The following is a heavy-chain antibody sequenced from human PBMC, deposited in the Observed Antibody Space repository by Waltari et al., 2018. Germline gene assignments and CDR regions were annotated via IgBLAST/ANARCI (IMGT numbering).Heavy chain of an antibody. D-gene: IGHD5-12*01. V-gene: IGHV4-39*07. CDR2: FYKSGTT. CDR1: RSSISNNHYY. Sequence: QLQLQESGPGLVKPSETLSLTCTVPRSSISNNHYYWGWVRQPPGKGLEWIGSFYKSGTTYYNPSLKSRVTISVDTSNNQFSLKLNSVTAADTAVYYCVRGYPDIVATISDYWGQGTLVIVSS. J-gene: IGHJ4*02. CDR3: VRGYPDIVATISDY.